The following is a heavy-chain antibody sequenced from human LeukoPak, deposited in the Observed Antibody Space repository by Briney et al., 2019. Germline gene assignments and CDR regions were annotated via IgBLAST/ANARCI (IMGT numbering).Heavy chain of an antibody. V-gene: IGHV4-34*01. Sequence: PSETLSLTCSAFGVSFCGYFWTWIRQPPGEGLEWIGEVNHSGSTNYNPSLKSRVNISVDTSRTQFSLNLRSVTAAYMAMYYCARETPLAYYGTGVYYFFDYWGQGILVTVSP. CDR1: GVSFCGYF. J-gene: IGHJ4*02. CDR2: VNHSGST. CDR3: ARETPLAYYGTGVYYFFDY. D-gene: IGHD3-22*01.